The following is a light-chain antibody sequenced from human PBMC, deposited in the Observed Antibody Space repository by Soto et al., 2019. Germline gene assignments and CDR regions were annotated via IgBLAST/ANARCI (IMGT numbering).Light chain of an antibody. Sequence: QSVLTQPASVSGSPGQSITISCTGTSSDVGLYDYVSWYQQHPGKAPQLMIYAVSNRPSGVSNRFSASKSGNAASLFISGLQAEDEADYYCSSYTSDSSYVFGHGKKVTV. CDR1: SSDVGLYDY. J-gene: IGLJ1*01. V-gene: IGLV2-14*01. CDR3: SSYTSDSSYV. CDR2: AVS.